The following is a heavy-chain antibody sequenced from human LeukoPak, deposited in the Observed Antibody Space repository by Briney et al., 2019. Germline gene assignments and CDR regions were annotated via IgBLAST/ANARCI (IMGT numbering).Heavy chain of an antibody. V-gene: IGHV3-21*01. D-gene: IGHD2-2*01. J-gene: IGHJ4*02. CDR3: ARAVGGVVPAANSPSLFDY. CDR2: IRSSSSYI. CDR1: GFTFSSYS. Sequence: GGSLRLSCAASGFTFSSYSMNWVRQAPGKGLEWVSSIRSSSSYIYYADSVKGRFTISRNNAKNSLYLQMNSLRAEDTAVYYCARAVGGVVPAANSPSLFDYWGQGTLVTVSS.